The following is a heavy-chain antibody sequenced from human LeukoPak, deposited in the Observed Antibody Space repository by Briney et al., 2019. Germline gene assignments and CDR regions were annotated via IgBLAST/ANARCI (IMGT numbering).Heavy chain of an antibody. CDR2: ISAYNGDT. D-gene: IGHD6-19*01. Sequence: GASVKVFCKASGYTFTRYGITWVRQAPGQGLEWMGWISAYNGDTNYAQKLQGRVTMTTDRSTSTVYMELGSLRSDDTAVYYCARDRRYSSGWYYDSFDIWGQGTMVTVSS. V-gene: IGHV1-18*01. CDR1: GYTFTRYG. J-gene: IGHJ3*02. CDR3: ARDRRYSSGWYYDSFDI.